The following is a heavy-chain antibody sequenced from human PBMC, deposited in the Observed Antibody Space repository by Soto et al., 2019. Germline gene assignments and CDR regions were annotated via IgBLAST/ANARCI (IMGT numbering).Heavy chain of an antibody. V-gene: IGHV3-11*01. CDR2: ISSSGSSI. CDR3: ARVRFGEWGYAMDV. Sequence: QVQLVESGGGLVKPGGSLRLSCAASGLTFSDCYMNWIRQAPGKGLEWVSYISSSGSSINYAGSVKGRFTISRDNAKNSRYLQMNSLRAEDTAMYYCARVRFGEWGYAMDVWGQGTTVIVSS. J-gene: IGHJ6*02. CDR1: GLTFSDCY. D-gene: IGHD3-10*01.